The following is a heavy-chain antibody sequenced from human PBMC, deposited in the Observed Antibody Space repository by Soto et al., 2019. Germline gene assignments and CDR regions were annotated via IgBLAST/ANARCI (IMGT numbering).Heavy chain of an antibody. V-gene: IGHV3-33*01. CDR1: GFTFSSYG. CDR2: IWYDGSNK. D-gene: IGHD5-12*01. J-gene: IGHJ4*02. CDR3: ARPNSIVATRRYYFDY. Sequence: GGSLRLSCAASGFTFSSYGMHWVRQAPGKGREWVAVIWYDGSNKYYADSQKGRFTIYRDNSKNTLYLQMNSLRADDTALYYCARPNSIVATRRYYFDYWGQGTLVTVSS.